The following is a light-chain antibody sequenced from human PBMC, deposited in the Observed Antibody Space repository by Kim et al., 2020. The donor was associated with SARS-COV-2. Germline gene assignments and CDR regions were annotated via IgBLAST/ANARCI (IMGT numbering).Light chain of an antibody. CDR2: DAS. CDR3: QQRSDWPPIT. Sequence: EIVLTQSPVTLSLSPGERATLSCRASQSIRTYVAWYQQKPGQAPRLLIYDASTRATGIPARFSGSGSGTDFTLTISSLEPEDFAIYYCQQRSDWPPITFGQGTRLEIK. CDR1: QSIRTY. J-gene: IGKJ5*01. V-gene: IGKV3-11*01.